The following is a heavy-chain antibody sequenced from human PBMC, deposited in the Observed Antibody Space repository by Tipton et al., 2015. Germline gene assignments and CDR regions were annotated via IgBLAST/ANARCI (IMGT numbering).Heavy chain of an antibody. V-gene: IGHV4-59*01. CDR2: IYYSGST. CDR3: ARLRETYGSDSDNWFDP. D-gene: IGHD3-10*01. CDR1: GDSISSYY. J-gene: IGHJ5*02. Sequence: LRLSCTVSGDSISSYYWSWIRQPPGKGLEWIGYIYYSGSTNYNPFLKSRVTISVDTSKNQFSLKLSSVTAAGTAVYYCARLRETYGSDSDNWFDPWGQGTLVTVSS.